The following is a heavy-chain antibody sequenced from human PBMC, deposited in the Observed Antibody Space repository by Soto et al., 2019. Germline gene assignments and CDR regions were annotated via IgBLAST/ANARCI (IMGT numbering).Heavy chain of an antibody. J-gene: IGHJ4*02. CDR2: IYDTGNT. CDR3: AGYGGNSA. CDR1: GFSVSANH. Sequence: EVQLVESGGGLIQPGESLRLSCAPSGFSVSANHLAWVRHGPGKGLELVSAIYDTGNTYYADSVKGRFTIYRDSSKNTVHLQMNSLRIEDTAVYFCAGYGGNSAGGQGTLVTVSS. V-gene: IGHV3-53*01. D-gene: IGHD4-17*01.